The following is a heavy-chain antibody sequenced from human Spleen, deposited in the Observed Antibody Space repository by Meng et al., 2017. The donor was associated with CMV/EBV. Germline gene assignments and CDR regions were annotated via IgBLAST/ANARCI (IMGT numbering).Heavy chain of an antibody. CDR3: AREGKYDFWSGYTPSAMDV. CDR2: ISHSGATR. D-gene: IGHD3-3*01. V-gene: IGHV3-11*01. J-gene: IGHJ6*02. CDR1: GFTFSDYY. Sequence: GESLKISCAASGFTFSDYYMSWIRQAPGKGLEWLSYISHSGATRHYADSVKGRFTISRDNAKNSLYLQMNSLRAEDTAVYYCAREGKYDFWSGYTPSAMDVWGQGTTVTVS.